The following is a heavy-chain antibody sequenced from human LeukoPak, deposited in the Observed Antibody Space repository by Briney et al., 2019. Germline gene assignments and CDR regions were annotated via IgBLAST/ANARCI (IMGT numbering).Heavy chain of an antibody. V-gene: IGHV1-8*01. D-gene: IGHD2-15*01. J-gene: IGHJ5*02. CDR2: MNPNSGNT. CDR3: AGMSTSYCSGGSCYPGTWFDP. CDR1: GYTFTSYD. Sequence: ASVKVSCKASGYTFTSYDINWVRQATGQGLEWMGWMNPNSGNTGYAQKFQGRVTMTRNTSISTAYMELSSLRSEDTAVYYCAGMSTSYCSGGSCYPGTWFDPWGQGTLVTVSS.